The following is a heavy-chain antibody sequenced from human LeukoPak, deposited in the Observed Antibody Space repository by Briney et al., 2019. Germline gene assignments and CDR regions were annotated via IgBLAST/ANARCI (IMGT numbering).Heavy chain of an antibody. CDR3: ARHGHNHFYDY. D-gene: IGHD1-1*01. J-gene: IGHJ4*02. V-gene: IGHV4-39*01. CDR2: ITYSGYT. CDR1: GGSVAVGSYD. Sequence: ANTLSLTGALAGGSVAVGSYDWGRVRHPPGEGLDGVGSITYSGYTYYNPFLKSRVTISVDTSNSQFSLQLNTVTAADTAVYFCARHGHNHFYDYWGQGTLVTASS.